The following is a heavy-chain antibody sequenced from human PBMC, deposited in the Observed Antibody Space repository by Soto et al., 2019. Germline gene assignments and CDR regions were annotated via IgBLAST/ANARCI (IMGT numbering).Heavy chain of an antibody. CDR2: INHSGST. J-gene: IGHJ5*02. CDR1: GGSFSGYY. D-gene: IGHD2-2*01. V-gene: IGHV4-34*01. CDR3: ARGALTLYCSSTSCRNWFDP. Sequence: SETLSLTCAVYGGSFSGYYWSWIRQPPGKGLEWIGEINHSGSTNYNPSLKSRVTISVDTSKNQFSLKLSSVTAADTAAYYCARGALTLYCSSTSCRNWFDPWGQGTLVTVSS.